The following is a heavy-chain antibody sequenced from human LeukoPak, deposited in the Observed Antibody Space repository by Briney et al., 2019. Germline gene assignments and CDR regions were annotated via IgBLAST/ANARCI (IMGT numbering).Heavy chain of an antibody. J-gene: IGHJ4*02. D-gene: IGHD3-22*01. CDR3: VTYYFDSSGPKKNY. V-gene: IGHV4-34*01. Sequence: KTSETLSLTCAVYGGSFSGYYWSWIRQPPGKGLEWIGEINHSGSTNYNPSLKSRVTISVDTSKKLFSLKLSSVTAADTAVYYCVTYYFDSSGPKKNYWGQGTLVTVSS. CDR2: INHSGST. CDR1: GGSFSGYY.